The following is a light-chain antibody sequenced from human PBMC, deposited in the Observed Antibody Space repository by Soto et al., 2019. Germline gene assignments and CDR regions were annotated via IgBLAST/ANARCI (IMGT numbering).Light chain of an antibody. J-gene: IGKJ1*01. CDR1: QSVLYSSNNKNY. CDR3: QQYNAFWT. V-gene: IGKV4-1*01. CDR2: WAS. Sequence: DIVMTQSPDSLAVSLGERATINCKSSQSVLYSSNNKNYLSWYQQRPGQPPKLLIYWASTRESGVPDRFSGSGSGTDFTLTISGLQPDDFATYYCQQYNAFWTFGQGTKVDIK.